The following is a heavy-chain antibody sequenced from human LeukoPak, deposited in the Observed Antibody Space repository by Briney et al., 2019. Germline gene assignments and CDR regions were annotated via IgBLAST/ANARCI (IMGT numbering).Heavy chain of an antibody. CDR2: LYSAGFT. CDR3: ARELPFED. J-gene: IGHJ4*02. Sequence: QSGGPLRLSCAASGFTVSSNYMAWVRQPPAKGLEWVSILYSAGFTYYADSVKGRFTISRDNSKNTVYLQMHSLRAEDTAVYYCARELPFEDWGQGSLVTVSS. V-gene: IGHV3-53*01. CDR1: GFTVSSNY. D-gene: IGHD2-15*01.